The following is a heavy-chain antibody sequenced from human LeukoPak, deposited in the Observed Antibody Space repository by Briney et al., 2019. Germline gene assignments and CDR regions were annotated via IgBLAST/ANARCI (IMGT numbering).Heavy chain of an antibody. CDR2: ITPSGGST. J-gene: IGHJ5*02. D-gene: IGHD5-12*01. V-gene: IGHV1-46*01. CDR1: GYTFTSYY. CDR3: ARGGSGGKDWFDP. Sequence: GASVKVSCKASGYTFTSYYMHWVRQASGQGLEWMGIITPSGGSTSYAQKFRGRVTMTTDTSTSTVYMELSSLRSEDTAVYYCARGGSGGKDWFDPWGQGTLVTVSS.